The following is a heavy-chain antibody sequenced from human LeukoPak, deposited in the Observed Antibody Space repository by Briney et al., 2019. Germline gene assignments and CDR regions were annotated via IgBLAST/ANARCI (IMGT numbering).Heavy chain of an antibody. J-gene: IGHJ5*02. Sequence: PSETLSLTCTVSGGSISSSSYYWGWIRQPPGKGLEWIGSIYYSGSTYYNPSLKSRVTISVDRSKNQFSLKLSSVTAADTAVYYCARVSGSITIFGVGTNENWFDPWGQGTLVTVSS. CDR3: ARVSGSITIFGVGTNENWFDP. D-gene: IGHD3-3*01. V-gene: IGHV4-39*07. CDR2: IYYSGST. CDR1: GGSISSSSYY.